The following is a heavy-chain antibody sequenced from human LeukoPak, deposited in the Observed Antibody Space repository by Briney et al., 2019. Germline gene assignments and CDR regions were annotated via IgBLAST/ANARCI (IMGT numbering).Heavy chain of an antibody. V-gene: IGHV1-18*01. CDR3: ARDPPFLGPQLLWFGAPDAFDI. CDR2: ISAYNGNT. CDR1: GYTFTSYG. D-gene: IGHD3-10*01. Sequence: ASVTVSCKASGYTFTSYGISWVRQAPGQGLEWMGWISAYNGNTNYAQKLQGRVTITTDTSTSTAYMELRSLRSDDTAVYYCARDPPFLGPQLLWFGAPDAFDIWGQGTMVTVSS. J-gene: IGHJ3*02.